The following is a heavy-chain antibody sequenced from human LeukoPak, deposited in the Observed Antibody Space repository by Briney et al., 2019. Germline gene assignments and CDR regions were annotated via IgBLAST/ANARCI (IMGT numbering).Heavy chain of an antibody. D-gene: IGHD5-18*01. V-gene: IGHV3-23*01. J-gene: IGHJ2*01. CDR3: ARDGYSFGPGDWYFDL. CDR2: ISGSGDYT. CDR1: GFTFSSYA. Sequence: GGSLRLSCAASGFTFSSYAMSWVRQAPGKGLEWVSAISGSGDYTYYADSVRGRFTISRDNSKNTDLQMDSLRTEDTAVYYCARDGYSFGPGDWYFDLWGRGTLVTVSS.